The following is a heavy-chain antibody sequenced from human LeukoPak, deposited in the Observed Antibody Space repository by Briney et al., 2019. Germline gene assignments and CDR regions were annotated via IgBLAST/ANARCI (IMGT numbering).Heavy chain of an antibody. V-gene: IGHV3-23*01. CDR1: GFTFSNYD. J-gene: IGHJ4*02. Sequence: GGSLRLPCAASGFTFSNYDMSWVRQAPGKGLEWVSAISGSGGSTSYADSVKGRFTISRDNSKNTLYLQMNSLRAEDTAVYYCARDYGDYGFYYFDYWGQGTLVTVSS. CDR3: ARDYGDYGFYYFDY. D-gene: IGHD4-17*01. CDR2: ISGSGGST.